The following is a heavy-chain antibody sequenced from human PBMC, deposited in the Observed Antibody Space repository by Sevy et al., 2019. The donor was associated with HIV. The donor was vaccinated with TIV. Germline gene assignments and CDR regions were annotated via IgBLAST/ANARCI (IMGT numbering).Heavy chain of an antibody. CDR1: EFSFSDYY. V-gene: IGHV3-11*06. J-gene: IGHJ4*02. Sequence: GRSLRLSCAASEFSFSDYYMIWLRQAPGKGLEWVSYISPGSSHTNYADSVKGRFTISRDNSKNSLYLQMNSLRAEDTAIYYCARDRRNYGGHYFDYWGQGTLVTVSS. CDR3: ARDRRNYGGHYFDY. D-gene: IGHD4-17*01. CDR2: ISPGSSHT.